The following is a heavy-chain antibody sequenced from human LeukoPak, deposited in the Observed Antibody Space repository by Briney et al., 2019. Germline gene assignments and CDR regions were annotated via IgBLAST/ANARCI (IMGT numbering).Heavy chain of an antibody. CDR1: GYTFTGYY. CDR3: ARSVGATMFGDPYYFDY. J-gene: IGHJ4*02. CDR2: IIPILGIA. V-gene: IGHV1-69*02. Sequence: SVKVSCKASGYTFTGYYMHWVRQAPGQGLEWMGRIIPILGIANYAQKFQGRVTITADKSTSTAYMELSSLRSEDTAVYYCARSVGATMFGDPYYFDYWGQGTLVTVSS. D-gene: IGHD1-26*01.